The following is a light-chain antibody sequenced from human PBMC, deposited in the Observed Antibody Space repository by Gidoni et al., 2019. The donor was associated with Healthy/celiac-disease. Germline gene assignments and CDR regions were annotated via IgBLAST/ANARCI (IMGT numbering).Light chain of an antibody. Sequence: DLQMTQSPSTLSAPVGDRVTLTCRASQTIHYWLAWFQQKPGKAPKLLIYKASSLQTGVPSRFSASGSGTEFTLTSSGLQLDDFATYYCQQYDDLYSFGQGTKVGIK. J-gene: IGKJ2*03. V-gene: IGKV1-5*03. CDR2: KAS. CDR3: QQYDDLYS. CDR1: QTIHYW.